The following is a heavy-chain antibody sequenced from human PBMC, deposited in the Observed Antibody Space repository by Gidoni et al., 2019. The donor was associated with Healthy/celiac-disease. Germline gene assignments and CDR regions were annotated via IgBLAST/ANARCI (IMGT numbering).Heavy chain of an antibody. D-gene: IGHD5-12*01. J-gene: IGHJ4*02. Sequence: EVQLLESGGGLVQPGGSLRRSCAASGFTLSSYAMRWVRPDPGKGLDVVSAISGSGGSTYYAYSVKGRFTISRDNSKNTLYLQMTSLRAEDTAVYYCAKDLWLQPIGALFGYWGQGTLVTVSS. CDR3: AKDLWLQPIGALFGY. V-gene: IGHV3-23*01. CDR1: GFTLSSYA. CDR2: ISGSGGST.